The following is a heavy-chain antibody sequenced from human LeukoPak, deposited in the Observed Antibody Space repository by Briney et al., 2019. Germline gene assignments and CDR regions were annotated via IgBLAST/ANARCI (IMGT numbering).Heavy chain of an antibody. D-gene: IGHD1-26*01. V-gene: IGHV5-51*01. CDR2: IFPRDSDT. CDR1: GYSFTTYW. CDR3: ARPVSGKYSTPDF. Sequence: GESLKISCKTSGYSFTTYWIAWVRQMPGRGLERMGIIFPRDSDTIYSPSFEGQVTFSVDKSITTAYLEWTGLKASDTAIYYCARPVSGKYSTPDFWGQGTLVTVSS. J-gene: IGHJ4*02.